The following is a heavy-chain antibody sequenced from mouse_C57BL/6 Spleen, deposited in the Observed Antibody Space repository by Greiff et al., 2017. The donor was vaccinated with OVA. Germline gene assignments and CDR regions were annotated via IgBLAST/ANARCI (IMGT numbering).Heavy chain of an antibody. CDR3: ARGIYYGYPHYYAVDY. V-gene: IGHV1-26*01. J-gene: IGHJ4*01. CDR1: GYTFTDYY. D-gene: IGHD2-2*01. Sequence: EVQLQQSGPELVKPGASVKISCKASGYTFTDYYMNWVKQSHGKSLEWIGDINPNNGGTSYNQKFKGKATLTVDKSSSTAYMELRSLTSEDSAVYYCARGIYYGYPHYYAVDYWGQGTSVTVSS. CDR2: INPNNGGT.